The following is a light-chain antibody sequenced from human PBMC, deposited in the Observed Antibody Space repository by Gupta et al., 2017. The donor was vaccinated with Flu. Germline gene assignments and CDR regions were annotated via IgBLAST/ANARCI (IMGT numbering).Light chain of an antibody. CDR2: GAS. V-gene: IGKV3-20*01. Sequence: GERATLSCRASQSVTTYLAWYQQKPGQAPRLLIYGASSRAIGIPDRFSGSGSGTDFTLTISRLEPEDFAVYYCQHYVGSPLTFGGGTKVQIK. CDR3: QHYVGSPLT. CDR1: QSVTTY. J-gene: IGKJ4*01.